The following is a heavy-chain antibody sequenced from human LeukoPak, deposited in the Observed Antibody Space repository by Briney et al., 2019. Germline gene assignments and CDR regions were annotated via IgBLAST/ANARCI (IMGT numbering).Heavy chain of an antibody. CDR3: ARDEGGEYYYGSGSYNY. J-gene: IGHJ4*02. CDR1: GFTFSNYA. Sequence: GGSLRLSCAASGFTFSNYAMSWVRQAPGKGLEWVSAISGSGDTTYYADSVKGRFTISRDNAKNSLYLQMNSLRAEDTAVYYCARDEGGEYYYGSGSYNYWGQGTLVTVSS. V-gene: IGHV3-23*01. CDR2: ISGSGDTT. D-gene: IGHD3-10*01.